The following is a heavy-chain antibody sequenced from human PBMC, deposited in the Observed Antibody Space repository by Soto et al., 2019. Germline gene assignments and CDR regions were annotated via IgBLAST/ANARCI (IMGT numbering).Heavy chain of an antibody. D-gene: IGHD5-12*01. Sequence: AASVKVSCKASGGTFSSYAISWVRQAPGQGLEWMGGFDPEDGETIYAQKFQGRVTMTEDTSTDTAYMELSSLRSEDTAVYYCATSIPHHSGYDVYYYYMDVWGQGTTVTVSS. CDR1: GGTFSSYA. CDR2: FDPEDGET. J-gene: IGHJ6*03. CDR3: ATSIPHHSGYDVYYYYMDV. V-gene: IGHV1-24*01.